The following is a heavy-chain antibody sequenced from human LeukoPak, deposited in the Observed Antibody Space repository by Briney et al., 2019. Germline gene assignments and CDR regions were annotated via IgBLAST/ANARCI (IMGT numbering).Heavy chain of an antibody. J-gene: IGHJ6*03. V-gene: IGHV1-2*02. CDR1: GYTFTGYY. D-gene: IGHD6-25*01. CDR2: INPNTAGT. Sequence: GASVKVSCKASGYTFTGYYFHWVRQAPGQGLEWMGWINPNTAGTNYAQKFLGGVTLTWDTSISTAYMELNRLTSDDTAVYYCATSAGGYRAGHYYYMGVWGKGTSVTVSS. CDR3: ATSAGGYRAGHYYYMGV.